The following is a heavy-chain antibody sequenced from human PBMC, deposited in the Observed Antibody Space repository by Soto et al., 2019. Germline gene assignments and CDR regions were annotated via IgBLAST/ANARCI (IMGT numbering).Heavy chain of an antibody. CDR2: INHSGST. CDR1: GGSFSGYY. CDR3: ACIWGSYRFEDY. J-gene: IGHJ4*02. V-gene: IGHV4-34*01. Sequence: SETLSLTCAVYGGSFSGYYWSWIRQPPGKGLEWIGEINHSGSTNYNPSLKSRVTISVDTSKNQFSLKLSSVTAAGTAVYYCACIWGSYRFEDYWGQGTLVTVSS. D-gene: IGHD3-16*02.